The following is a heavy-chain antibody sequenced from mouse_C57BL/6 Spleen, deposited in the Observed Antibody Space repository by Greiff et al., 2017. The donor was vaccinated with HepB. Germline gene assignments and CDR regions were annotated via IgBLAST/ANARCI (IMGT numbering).Heavy chain of an antibody. J-gene: IGHJ2*01. D-gene: IGHD4-1*01. CDR2: ILPGSSST. CDR1: GYTFTGYW. Sequence: QVQLQQSGAELMKPGASVKLSCKATGYTFTGYWIEWVKQRPGHGLEWIGEILPGSSSTNYNEKFKGKATFTADTSSNTAYMQLSSLTTEDSAIYYCAREENWDFDYWGQGTTLTVSS. CDR3: AREENWDFDY. V-gene: IGHV1-9*01.